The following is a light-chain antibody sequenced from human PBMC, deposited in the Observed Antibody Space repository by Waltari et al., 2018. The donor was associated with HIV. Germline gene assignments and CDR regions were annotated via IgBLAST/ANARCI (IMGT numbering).Light chain of an antibody. CDR2: GAS. J-gene: IGKJ3*01. V-gene: IGKV1-33*01. CDR3: QQYDNLPFT. CDR1: QDISNY. Sequence: DIQMTQSPSSLSASVGDRVTITCQASQDISNYLNWYQQKPGKAPKLLSYGASNLETGVPSRFRGSGSGTDFTFTISRLQPEDIAAYYCQQYDNLPFTFGPGTKVDIK.